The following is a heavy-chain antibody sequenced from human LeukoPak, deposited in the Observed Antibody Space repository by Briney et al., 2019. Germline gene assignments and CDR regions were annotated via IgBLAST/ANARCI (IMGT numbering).Heavy chain of an antibody. V-gene: IGHV3-11*01. CDR1: GFTFSDYY. CDR2: ISSSGSTI. J-gene: IGHJ4*02. D-gene: IGHD6-19*01. CDR3: AREYSSGWYTFDY. Sequence: GGSLRLSCAASGFTFSDYYMSWIRQAPGKGLEWVSYISSSGSTIYYADSVKGRFTISRDNAKNSLYLQMNSLRAEDTAVYYCAREYSSGWYTFDYWGQGTLVTVSS.